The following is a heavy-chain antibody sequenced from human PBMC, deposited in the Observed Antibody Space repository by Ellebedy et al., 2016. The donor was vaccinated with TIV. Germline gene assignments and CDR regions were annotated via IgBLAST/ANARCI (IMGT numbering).Heavy chain of an antibody. J-gene: IGHJ4*02. CDR3: ARHPRIYYDSSGYVG. CDR2: IYYSGST. CDR1: GGSISSYS. V-gene: IGHV4-59*08. D-gene: IGHD3-22*01. Sequence: MPSETLSLTCTVSGGSISSYSWSWIRQPPGKGLEWIGYIYYSGSTYYNPSLKSRVTISVDTSKNQFSLKLSSVTAADTAVYYCARHPRIYYDSSGYVGWGQGTLVTVSS.